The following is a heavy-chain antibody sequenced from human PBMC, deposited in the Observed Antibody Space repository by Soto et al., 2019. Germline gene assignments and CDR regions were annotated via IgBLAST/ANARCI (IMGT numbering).Heavy chain of an antibody. V-gene: IGHV1-69*02. CDR3: ASHFTGVLVLGAAPPGGDNYGWDV. J-gene: IGHJ6*02. D-gene: IGHD2-15*01. Sequence: QVQLVQSGAEVKKPGSSVKVSCKASGGTFRRYTISWVRQAPGQGLEWMGRIIPILDIPNYAQNFQGRVTITAAKSTSTAYMELSSLRSDDTVVYYCASHFTGVLVLGAAPPGGDNYGWDVWGQGTTVTVSS. CDR1: GGTFRRYT. CDR2: IIPILDIP.